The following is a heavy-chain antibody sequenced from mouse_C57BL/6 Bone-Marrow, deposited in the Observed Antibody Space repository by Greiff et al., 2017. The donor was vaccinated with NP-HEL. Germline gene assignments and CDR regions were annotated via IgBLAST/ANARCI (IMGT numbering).Heavy chain of an antibody. CDR3: ARDYGSSYWYFDV. CDR2: IYPRSGNT. CDR1: GYTFTSYG. D-gene: IGHD1-1*01. Sequence: QVQLKESGAELARPGASVKLSCKASGYTFTSYGISWVKQRTGQGLEWIGEIYPRSGNTYYNEKLKGKATLTADKSSSTAYMELRSLTSEDAAVYFWARDYGSSYWYFDVWGTGTTVTVSS. V-gene: IGHV1-81*01. J-gene: IGHJ1*03.